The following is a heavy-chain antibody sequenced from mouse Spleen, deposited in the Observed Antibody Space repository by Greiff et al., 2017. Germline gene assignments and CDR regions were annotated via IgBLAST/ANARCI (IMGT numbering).Heavy chain of an antibody. J-gene: IGHJ4*01. V-gene: IGHV1-18*01. D-gene: IGHD1-1*01. CDR3: ARDYYDGSSLYAMDY. CDR2: INPNNGGT. Sequence: VQLQQSGPELVKPGASVKIPCKASGYKFTDYNMDWVKQSHGKSLEWIGDINPNNGGTIYNQKFKGKATLTVDKSSSTAYMELRSLTSEDTAVYYCARDYYDGSSLYAMDYWGQGTSVTVSS. CDR1: GYKFTDYN.